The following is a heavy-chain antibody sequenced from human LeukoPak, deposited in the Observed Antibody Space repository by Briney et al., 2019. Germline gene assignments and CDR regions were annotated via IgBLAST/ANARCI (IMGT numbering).Heavy chain of an antibody. CDR3: ARAVAGTGSRYNWFDP. V-gene: IGHV4-34*01. D-gene: IGHD6-19*01. CDR1: GGSFSGYY. Sequence: SETLSLTCAVYGGSFSGYYWSWIRQPPGKGLEWIGEINHSGSTNYNPSLKSRVTISVDTSKNQFSLKLSSVTAADTAVYYCARAVAGTGSRYNWFDPWGQGTLVTVSS. CDR2: INHSGST. J-gene: IGHJ5*02.